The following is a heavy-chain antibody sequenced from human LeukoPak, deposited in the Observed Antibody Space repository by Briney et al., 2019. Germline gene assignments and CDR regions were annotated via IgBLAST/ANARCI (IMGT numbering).Heavy chain of an antibody. J-gene: IGHJ4*02. CDR2: IKQDGSDK. CDR3: ASGFSYGYFRY. D-gene: IGHD5-18*01. CDR1: GFTLSSYW. V-gene: IGHV3-7*01. Sequence: PGGSLRLSCAASGFTLSSYWMSWVRQAPGKGLEWVAHIKQDGSDKYYVDSVKGRFTISRDNAKNSVYLQMSSLRAEDTAVYYCASGFSYGYFRYWGPGTLVTVSS.